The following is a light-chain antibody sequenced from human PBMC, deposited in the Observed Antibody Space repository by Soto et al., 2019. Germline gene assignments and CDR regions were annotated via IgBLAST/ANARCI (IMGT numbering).Light chain of an antibody. V-gene: IGKV3-20*01. Sequence: EIVFTQSPGTLSFSPGERATLSCRASQSVSSSYLAWYQQKPGQAPRLLIYGASSRATGIPDRFSGSGSGTDFTLTISRLEPEDIAVYYCQQYGSSPLTFGGGTKVDIK. J-gene: IGKJ4*01. CDR2: GAS. CDR1: QSVSSSY. CDR3: QQYGSSPLT.